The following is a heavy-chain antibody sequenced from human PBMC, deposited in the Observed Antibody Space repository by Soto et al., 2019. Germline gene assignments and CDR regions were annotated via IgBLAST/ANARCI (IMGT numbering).Heavy chain of an antibody. V-gene: IGHV3-33*01. CDR2: IWYDGSNK. J-gene: IGHJ6*02. CDR3: ARVPTTRVRVKSYYYGMDV. D-gene: IGHD3-10*01. CDR1: GFTFSSYG. Sequence: QVQLVESGGGVVQPGRSLRLSCAASGFTFSSYGMHWVRQAPGKGLEWVAVIWYDGSNKYYADSVKGRFTISRDNSKKXLXPQMNSLRAEDTAVYYCARVPTTRVRVKSYYYGMDVWGQGTTVTVSS.